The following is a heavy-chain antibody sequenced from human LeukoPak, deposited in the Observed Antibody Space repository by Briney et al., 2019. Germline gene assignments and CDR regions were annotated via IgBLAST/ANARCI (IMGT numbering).Heavy chain of an antibody. CDR3: ARDRARYCSGGSCYMLDY. CDR1: GGSISSYY. J-gene: IGHJ4*02. Sequence: SETLSLTCTVSGGSISSYYWSWIRQPAGRGLECIGRIYTSGSTNYNPSLKSRVTMSVDTSKNQFSLKLSSVTAADTAVYYCARDRARYCSGGSCYMLDYWGQGTLVTVSS. V-gene: IGHV4-4*07. CDR2: IYTSGST. D-gene: IGHD2-15*01.